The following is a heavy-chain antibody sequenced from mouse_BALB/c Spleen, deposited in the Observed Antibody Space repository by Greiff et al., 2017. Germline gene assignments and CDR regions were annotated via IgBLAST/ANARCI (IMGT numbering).Heavy chain of an antibody. CDR1: GFTFSNYW. Sequence: EVQLVESGGGLVQPGGSMKLSCVASGFTFSNYWMNWVRQSPEKGLEWVAEIRLKSNNYATHYAESVKGRFTISRDDSKSSVYLQMNNLRAEDTGIYYCTRDGSSLFAYWGQGTLVTVSA. V-gene: IGHV6-6*02. CDR3: TRDGSSLFAY. D-gene: IGHD1-1*01. J-gene: IGHJ3*01. CDR2: IRLKSNNYAT.